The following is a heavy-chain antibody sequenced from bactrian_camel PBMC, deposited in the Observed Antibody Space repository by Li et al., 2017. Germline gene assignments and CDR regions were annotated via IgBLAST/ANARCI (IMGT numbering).Heavy chain of an antibody. D-gene: IGHD5*01. Sequence: HVQLVESGGGSVEAGQSLSLSCAISGYTQRNRCMAWFRQIEGKEREGVAIIDLGDGTAWYADSVRGRFTISQDAAEKTTYLQMITQKPEDSAMYYCARSRFVFRGWDLSTSGYYYGGQGTQVTVS. J-gene: IGHJ4*01. CDR1: GYTQRNRC. CDR2: IDLGDGTA. V-gene: IGHV3S26*01. CDR3: ARSRFVFRGWDLSTSGYYY.